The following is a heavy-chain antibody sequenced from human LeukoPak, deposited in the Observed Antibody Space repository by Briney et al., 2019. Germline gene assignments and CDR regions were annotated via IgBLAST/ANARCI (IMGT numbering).Heavy chain of an antibody. CDR2: INAGNGNT. D-gene: IGHD3-3*01. J-gene: IGHJ3*02. CDR3: ARGYDFWSGYPESAFDI. V-gene: IGHV1-3*01. CDR1: GYTFTSYA. Sequence: ASVTVSCTASGYTFTSYAMHWVRQAPGQRLEWMGWINAGNGNTKYSQKFQGRVTMTRDTSTSTVYMELSSLRSEDTAVYYCARGYDFWSGYPESAFDIWGQGTMVTVSS.